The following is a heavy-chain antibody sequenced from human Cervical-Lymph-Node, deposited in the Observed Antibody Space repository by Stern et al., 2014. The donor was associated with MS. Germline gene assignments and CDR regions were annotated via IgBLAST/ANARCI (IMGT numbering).Heavy chain of an antibody. J-gene: IGHJ2*01. V-gene: IGHV4-4*02. CDR3: ARERQQYCNSEGCSYWYFDL. Sequence: QVQLQESGPGLVKPSGTLSLTCAVSGGSVSSTNWWSWVRQSPGKGLEWIGDIYHSEASTSRPSRRSGVSISLDNSKNHLSLHLTSVTAADTAVYYCARERQQYCNSEGCSYWYFDLWGRGTLVTVSS. CDR1: GGSVSSTNW. CDR2: IYHSEAS. D-gene: IGHD2/OR15-2a*01.